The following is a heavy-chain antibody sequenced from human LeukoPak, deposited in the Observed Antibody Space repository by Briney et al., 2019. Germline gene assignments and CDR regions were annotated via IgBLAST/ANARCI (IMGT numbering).Heavy chain of an antibody. D-gene: IGHD6-19*01. CDR2: IFYSGST. CDR3: ARGAVIAVAGNYFDY. V-gene: IGHV4-39*02. Sequence: SETLSLTCTVSSGSIINSNYYWGWIRQPPGKGLEWIGSIFYSGSTDYNPSLKSRVTISVDTSKNQFSLKLSSVTAADTAVYYCARGAVIAVAGNYFDYWGQGTLVTVSS. J-gene: IGHJ4*02. CDR1: SGSIINSNYY.